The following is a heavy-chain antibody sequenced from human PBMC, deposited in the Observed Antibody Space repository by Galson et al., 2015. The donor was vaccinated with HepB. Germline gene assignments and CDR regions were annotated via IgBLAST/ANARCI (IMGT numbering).Heavy chain of an antibody. CDR3: AREQGVVITTNDAFDI. V-gene: IGHV3-30-3*01. CDR1: GFTFSSYA. D-gene: IGHD3-22*01. J-gene: IGHJ3*02. CDR2: ISYDGSNK. Sequence: SLRLSCAASGFTFSSYAMHWVRQAPGKGLEWVAVISYDGSNKYYADSVKGRFTISRDNSKNTLYLQMNSLRAEDTAVYYCAREQGVVITTNDAFDIWGQGTMVTVSS.